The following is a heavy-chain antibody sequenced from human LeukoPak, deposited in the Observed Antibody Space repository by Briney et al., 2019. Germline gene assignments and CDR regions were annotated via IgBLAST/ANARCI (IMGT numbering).Heavy chain of an antibody. D-gene: IGHD2-2*02. CDR3: ARAEGYCSSTSCYSLDY. CDR1: GGTFSSYA. V-gene: IGHV1-69*01. J-gene: IGHJ4*02. Sequence: SVKVSCMASGGTFSSYAISWVRQAPGQGLEWMEGIIPIFGTANYAQKFQGRVTITADESTSTAYMELSSLRSEDTAVYYCARAEGYCSSTSCYSLDYWGQGTLVTVSS. CDR2: IIPIFGTA.